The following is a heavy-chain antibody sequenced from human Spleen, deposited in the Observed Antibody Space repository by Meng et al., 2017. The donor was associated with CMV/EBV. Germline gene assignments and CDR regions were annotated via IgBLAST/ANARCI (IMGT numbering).Heavy chain of an antibody. D-gene: IGHD3/OR15-3a*01. V-gene: IGHV3-30*02. CDR3: ARDFLDWLSSFYFYGMDV. Sequence: GESLKISCAASGFTFSYYAMHWVHQAPGKGLEWVASIQSDGIEIYYGESLKGRFTISRDSSKNTLYLQMNSLRVEDTAIYYCARDFLDWLSSFYFYGMDVWGPGTTVTVSS. J-gene: IGHJ6*02. CDR1: GFTFSYYA. CDR2: IQSDGIEI.